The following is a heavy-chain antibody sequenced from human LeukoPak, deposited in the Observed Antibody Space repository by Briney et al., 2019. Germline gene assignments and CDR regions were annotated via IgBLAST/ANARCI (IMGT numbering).Heavy chain of an antibody. V-gene: IGHV4-39*01. CDR2: IYYGGST. J-gene: IGHJ4*02. Sequence: SETLSLTSTLPGGSISSSRYYWGWIRQPRGKWLEWIGIIYYGGSTYYNPSLKSRITISVETPKNQFHRKRSSVAAAEPPGKYCARTYYVWGSYRYSYFDYWGQGTLVTDSS. CDR3: ARTYYVWGSYRYSYFDY. D-gene: IGHD3-16*02. CDR1: GGSISSSRYY.